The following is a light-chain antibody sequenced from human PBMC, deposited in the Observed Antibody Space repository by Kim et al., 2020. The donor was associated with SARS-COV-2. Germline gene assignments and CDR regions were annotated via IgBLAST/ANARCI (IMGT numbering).Light chain of an antibody. Sequence: QSALTQPPSASGSPGQSVTISCSGTSSDVGSYNYVSWYQQHPGKAPKLMIYEVSKRPSGVPDRFSGSKSGNTASLIVSGLQAEDEADYYCFSYAGSSNWVFGGGTQLTVL. CDR2: EVS. J-gene: IGLJ3*02. CDR1: SSDVGSYNY. CDR3: FSYAGSSNWV. V-gene: IGLV2-8*01.